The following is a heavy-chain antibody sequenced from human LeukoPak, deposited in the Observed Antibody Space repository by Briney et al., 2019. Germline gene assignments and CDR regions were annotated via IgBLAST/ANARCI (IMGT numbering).Heavy chain of an antibody. J-gene: IGHJ4*02. Sequence: GRSLRLSCAASGFTFSSYGMHWVRQAPGKGLEWVAVIWYGGSNKYYADSVKGRFTISRDNSKNTLYLQMNSLRAEDTAVYYCAKVGSGWYGVDYWGQGTLVTVYS. V-gene: IGHV3-30*18. D-gene: IGHD6-19*01. CDR3: AKVGSGWYGVDY. CDR2: IWYGGSNK. CDR1: GFTFSSYG.